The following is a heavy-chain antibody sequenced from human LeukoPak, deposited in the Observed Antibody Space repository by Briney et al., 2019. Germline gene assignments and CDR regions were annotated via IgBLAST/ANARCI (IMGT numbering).Heavy chain of an antibody. CDR1: GGSISSGDYY. Sequence: SETLSLTCTVSGGSISSGDYYWSWIRQPPGKGLEWIGYIYYSGSTYYNPSLKSRVTISVDTSKNQFSLKLSSVTAADTAVYYCARELLWFGEPSWFDPWGQGTLVTVSP. D-gene: IGHD3-10*01. V-gene: IGHV4-30-4*01. CDR2: IYYSGST. CDR3: ARELLWFGEPSWFDP. J-gene: IGHJ5*02.